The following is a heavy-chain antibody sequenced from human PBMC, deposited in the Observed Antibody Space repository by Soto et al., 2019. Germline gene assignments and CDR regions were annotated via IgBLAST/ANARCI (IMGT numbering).Heavy chain of an antibody. CDR2: INPHSGGT. V-gene: IGHV1-2*04. CDR1: GYTFTGYY. CDR3: ARTLSSGKSDYYYGLDV. J-gene: IGHJ6*02. Sequence: ASVKVSCTDSGYTFTGYYRHWVRQAPGQGLEWMGWINPHSGGTNYAQKFQGWVTMTRDTSISTAYLQLSRLRSDDTAVYYCARTLSSGKSDYYYGLDVWGQGTTVTVSS. D-gene: IGHD6-19*01.